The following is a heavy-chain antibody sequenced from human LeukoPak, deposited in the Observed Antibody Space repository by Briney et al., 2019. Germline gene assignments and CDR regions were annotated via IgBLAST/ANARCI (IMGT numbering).Heavy chain of an antibody. CDR2: LNHSGST. CDR3: ARALYGSGSYYNVGYYYYYMDV. D-gene: IGHD3-10*01. J-gene: IGHJ6*03. CDR1: GGSFSGYY. V-gene: IGHV4-34*01. Sequence: LETLSLTCAVYGGSFSGYYWSWIRQPPGKGVEWIGELNHSGSTNYNPSLKSRVTISVDTSKNQFSLKLSSVTAADTAVYYCARALYGSGSYYNVGYYYYYMDVWGKGTTVTVSS.